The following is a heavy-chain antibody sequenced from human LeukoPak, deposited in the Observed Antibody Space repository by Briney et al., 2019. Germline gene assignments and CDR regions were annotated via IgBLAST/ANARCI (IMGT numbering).Heavy chain of an antibody. D-gene: IGHD4-17*01. CDR2: IIPIFGTA. CDR3: ARVPLSTVTHPPYYYYYMDV. J-gene: IGHJ6*03. V-gene: IGHV1-69*06. Sequence: ASVKVSCKASGGTFSSYAISWVRQAPGQGLEWMGGIIPIFGTANYAQKFQGRVTITADKSTSTAYMELSSLRSEDTAVYYCARVPLSTVTHPPYYYYYMDVWGKGTTVTVSS. CDR1: GGTFSSYA.